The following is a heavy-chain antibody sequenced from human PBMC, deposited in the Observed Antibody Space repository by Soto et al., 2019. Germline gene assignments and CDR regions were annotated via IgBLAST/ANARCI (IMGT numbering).Heavy chain of an antibody. J-gene: IGHJ5*02. CDR1: GGSISSGGYY. CDR2: IYYSGST. D-gene: IGHD1-1*01. CDR3: VRDGTKTLRDWFDP. V-gene: IGHV4-31*03. Sequence: SETLSLTCTVSGGSISSGGYYWSWIRQHPGKGLEWIGYIYYSGSTYYNPSLKSRVMMSVDTSKKQFSLKLRSVTAADTAVYYCVRDGTKTLRDWFDPWGQGISVTVSS.